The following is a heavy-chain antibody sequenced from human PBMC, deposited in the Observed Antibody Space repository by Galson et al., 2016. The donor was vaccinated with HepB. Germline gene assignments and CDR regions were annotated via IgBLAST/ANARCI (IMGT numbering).Heavy chain of an antibody. CDR2: INPLDGTT. V-gene: IGHV1-46*01. Sequence: SVKVSCKASGYIITNYYMHWVRQAPGQGLEWMGLINPLDGTTAYAQKFQGRATLTRDTSRNTLYLSLDGLTSDDSAVYFCAREVGFYHYIDYWGQGTLVAVSS. D-gene: IGHD3-16*01. CDR1: GYIITNYY. J-gene: IGHJ4*02. CDR3: AREVGFYHYIDY.